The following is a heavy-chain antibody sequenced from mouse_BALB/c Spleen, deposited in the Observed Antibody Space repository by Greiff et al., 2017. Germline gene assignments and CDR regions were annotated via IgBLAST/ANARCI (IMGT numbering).Heavy chain of an antibody. CDR3: ARKNSFSTALYAMDY. CDR2: IWSGGST. J-gene: IGHJ4*01. D-gene: IGHD1-2*01. CDR1: GFSLTSYG. Sequence: QVQLKESGPGLVQPSQSLSITCTVSGFSLTSYGVHWVRQSPGKGLEWLGVIWSGGSTDYNAAFISRLSISKDNSKSQVFFKMNSLQADDTAIYYCARKNSFSTALYAMDYWGQGTSVTVSS. V-gene: IGHV2-4-1*01.